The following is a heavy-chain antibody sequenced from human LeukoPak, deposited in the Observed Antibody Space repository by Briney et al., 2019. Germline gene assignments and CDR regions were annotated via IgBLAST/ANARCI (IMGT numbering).Heavy chain of an antibody. CDR2: IRYDGNNK. V-gene: IGHV3-30*02. D-gene: IGHD3-22*01. Sequence: GGSLRLSCAASRFTFSTYGMHWVRQAPGKGLEWVAFIRYDGNNKYYADSVKGRFTISRDNAKNSLYLQMNSPRAEDTAVYYCARGRMLYYYDSSGYPFDYWGQGSLVTVSS. CDR1: RFTFSTYG. J-gene: IGHJ4*02. CDR3: ARGRMLYYYDSSGYPFDY.